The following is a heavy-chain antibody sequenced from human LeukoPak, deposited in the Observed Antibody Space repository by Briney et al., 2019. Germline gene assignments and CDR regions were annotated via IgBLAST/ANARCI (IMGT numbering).Heavy chain of an antibody. CDR2: ISSGSGYI. V-gene: IGHV3-21*04. J-gene: IGHJ6*02. CDR3: AKDGGDYGGMDV. D-gene: IGHD4/OR15-4a*01. Sequence: GGSLRLSCAASGVSFISYGMSWVRQAPGKGLEWVASISSGSGYIFYGDSAKGRFTISRDNAKNSLYLQMNSLRAEDTALYYCAKDGGDYGGMDVWGQGTTVTVSS. CDR1: GVSFISYG.